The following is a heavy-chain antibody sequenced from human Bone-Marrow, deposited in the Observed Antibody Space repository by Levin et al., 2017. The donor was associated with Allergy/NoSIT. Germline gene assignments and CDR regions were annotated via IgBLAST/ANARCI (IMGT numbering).Heavy chain of an antibody. Sequence: PGGSLRLSCVVSGLTFSSRGMHWVRQAPGKGLEWVAFISYDERDEKYVDSVKGRFTVSRDNSKNTLYLQMNSLRSDDTAVYYCASNFLGMAADGHYYYYYGMDVWGQGTTVTVSS. CDR1: GLTFSSRG. D-gene: IGHD3-3*01. V-gene: IGHV3-30*03. CDR3: ASNFLGMAADGHYYYYYGMDV. CDR2: ISYDERDE. J-gene: IGHJ6*02.